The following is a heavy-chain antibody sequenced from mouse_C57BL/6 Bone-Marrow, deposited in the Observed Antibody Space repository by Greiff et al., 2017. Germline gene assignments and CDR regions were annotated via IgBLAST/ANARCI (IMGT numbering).Heavy chain of an antibody. Sequence: VKLVESGAELVRPGASVTLSCKASGYTFTDYEMHWVKQTPVHGLEWIGAIDPETGGTAYNQKFKGKAILTADKSSNKAYMELRSLTSEDSAVYYCTSFNYYGSSSDYWGQGTTLTVSS. CDR2: IDPETGGT. CDR1: GYTFTDYE. D-gene: IGHD1-1*01. CDR3: TSFNYYGSSSDY. J-gene: IGHJ2*01. V-gene: IGHV1-15*01.